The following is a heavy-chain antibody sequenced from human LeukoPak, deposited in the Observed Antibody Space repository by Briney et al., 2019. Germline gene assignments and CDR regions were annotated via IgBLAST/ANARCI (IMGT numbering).Heavy chain of an antibody. CDR2: IYARGNT. CDR1: GGSISGNYY. CDR3: ARDSHAYFDAFDI. V-gene: IGHV4-61*02. D-gene: IGHD2/OR15-2a*01. Sequence: SETLSLTCTVSGGSISGNYYWSWIRQPAGKGLEWIGRIYARGNTNYNPSLKSRVTISVDTSKNQFSLKLGSVTAADTAVYFCARDSHAYFDAFDIWGQGTMVTVSS. J-gene: IGHJ3*02.